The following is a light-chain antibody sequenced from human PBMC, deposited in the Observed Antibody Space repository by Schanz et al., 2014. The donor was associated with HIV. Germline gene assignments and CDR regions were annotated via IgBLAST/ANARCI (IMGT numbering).Light chain of an antibody. CDR1: QSISIS. V-gene: IGKV1-39*01. CDR3: QQSYSATPYT. Sequence: DIQMTQSPSSLSASVGDRVTITCRASQSISISLNWYQQKPGKAPRLLIYATSLLHTGVPSRFSGSGSGTHFTLTITSLQFDDFATYYCQQSYSATPYTFGQGTRLET. J-gene: IGKJ2*01. CDR2: ATS.